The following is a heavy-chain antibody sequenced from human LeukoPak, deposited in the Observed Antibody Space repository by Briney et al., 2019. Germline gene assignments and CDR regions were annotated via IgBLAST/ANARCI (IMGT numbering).Heavy chain of an antibody. CDR3: ARVQRGNTRYFDP. D-gene: IGHD1-14*01. V-gene: IGHV3-66*01. CDR1: GFTVSSNY. CDR2: IYSGGTT. J-gene: IGHJ5*02. Sequence: GGSLRLSCAASGFTVSSNYMSWVRQAPGKGLEWVSVIYSGGTTYFADSVKGRFNISRDNSKNTLYLQMNNMRAEDTAVYYCARVQRGNTRYFDPWGQGTLVTVSS.